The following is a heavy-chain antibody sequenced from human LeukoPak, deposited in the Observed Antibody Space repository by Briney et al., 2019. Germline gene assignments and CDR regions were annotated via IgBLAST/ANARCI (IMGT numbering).Heavy chain of an antibody. CDR2: INSDGSST. CDR3: ARGVTDDFWSGYYDWFDP. CDR1: GFTFRSYW. D-gene: IGHD3-3*01. J-gene: IGHJ5*02. Sequence: PGGSLRLSCAASGFTFRSYWMHWVRQAPGKGLVWVSRINSDGSSTSYADSVKGRFTISRDNAKNTLYLQMNSLRAEDTAVFYCARGVTDDFWSGYYDWFDPWGQGTLVTVSS. V-gene: IGHV3-74*01.